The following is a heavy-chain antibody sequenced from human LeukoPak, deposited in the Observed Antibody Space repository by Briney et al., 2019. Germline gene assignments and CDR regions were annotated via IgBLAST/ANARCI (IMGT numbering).Heavy chain of an antibody. CDR2: IYYGGST. CDR3: ARETIVGATVYWFDP. V-gene: IGHV4-38-2*02. CDR1: GYSISSGYY. D-gene: IGHD1-26*01. J-gene: IGHJ5*02. Sequence: PSETLSLTCTVSGYSISSGYYWGWIRPPPGKGLEWIGSIYYGGSTYYNPSLKSRVTTSVDTSKNQFSLKLSSVTAADTAVYYCARETIVGATVYWFDPWGQGTLVTVSS.